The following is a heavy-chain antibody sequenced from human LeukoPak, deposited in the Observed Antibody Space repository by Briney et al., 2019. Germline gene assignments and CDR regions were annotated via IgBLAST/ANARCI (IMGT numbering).Heavy chain of an antibody. J-gene: IGHJ3*02. Sequence: SETLSLTCSVSGGSFSSYFWSWVRQPAGKGLEWIGRIYPSGNTNYNPSLKSRVTLSVDTSKTQFSLRLSSVTAADTAVYYCARDGQLPDYGGSQGDAFDIWGQGTMVTVSS. CDR3: ARDGQLPDYGGSQGDAFDI. V-gene: IGHV4-4*07. CDR2: IYPSGNT. CDR1: GGSFSSYF. D-gene: IGHD4-23*01.